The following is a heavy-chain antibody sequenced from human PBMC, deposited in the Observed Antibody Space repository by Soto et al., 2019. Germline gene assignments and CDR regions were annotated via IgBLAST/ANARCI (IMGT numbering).Heavy chain of an antibody. V-gene: IGHV5-51*01. D-gene: IGHD3-22*01. CDR2: IYPGDSDT. CDR1: GYSFTSYW. CDR3: ARRTYYYDSSGYLSPGHVDY. Sequence: GESLKISCKGSGYSFTSYWIGWVRQMPGKGLEWMGIIYPGDSDTRYSPSFQGQVTISADKSISTAYLQWSSLKASDTAMYYCARRTYYYDSSGYLSPGHVDYWGQGTLVTVSS. J-gene: IGHJ4*02.